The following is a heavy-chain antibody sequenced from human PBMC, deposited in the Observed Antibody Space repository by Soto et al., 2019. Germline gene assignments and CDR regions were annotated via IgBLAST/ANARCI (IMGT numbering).Heavy chain of an antibody. D-gene: IGHD1-26*01. V-gene: IGHV4-59*01. CDR1: GGSISSYY. CDR2: IYYSGST. J-gene: IGHJ6*03. CDR3: ARVGQLGYYYYYMDV. Sequence: SETLSLTCTVSGGSISSYYWSWIRQPPGKGLEWIGYIYYSGSTNYNPSLKSRVTISVDTSKNQFSLKLSSVTAADTAVYYCARVGQLGYYYYYMDVWGKGTTVTVSS.